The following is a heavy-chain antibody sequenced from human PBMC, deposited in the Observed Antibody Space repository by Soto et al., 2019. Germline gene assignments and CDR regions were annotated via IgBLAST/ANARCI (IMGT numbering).Heavy chain of an antibody. D-gene: IGHD3-3*01. CDR2: IYYSGST. CDR1: GGSISSSSYY. Sequence: SETLSLTCTVSGGSISSSSYYWGWIRQPPGKGLEWIGSIYYSGSTYYNPSLKSRVTISVDTSKNQFSLKLSSVTAADTAVYYCASFLLYYDFWSGYPNMDVWGKGTTVTVS. CDR3: ASFLLYYDFWSGYPNMDV. J-gene: IGHJ6*03. V-gene: IGHV4-39*01.